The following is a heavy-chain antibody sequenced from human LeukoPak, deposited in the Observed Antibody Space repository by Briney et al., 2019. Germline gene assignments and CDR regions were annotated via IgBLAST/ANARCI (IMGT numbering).Heavy chain of an antibody. CDR1: GYTFTSYD. J-gene: IGHJ4*02. D-gene: IGHD2-15*01. V-gene: IGHV1-18*01. CDR3: ARVHLAATLYYFDY. Sequence: ASVKVSCKASGYTFTSYDINWVRQAPGQGLEWMGWISAYNGNTNYAQKLQGRVTMTTDTSTSTAYMELRSLRSDDTAVYYCARVHLAATLYYFDYWGQGTLVTVSS. CDR2: ISAYNGNT.